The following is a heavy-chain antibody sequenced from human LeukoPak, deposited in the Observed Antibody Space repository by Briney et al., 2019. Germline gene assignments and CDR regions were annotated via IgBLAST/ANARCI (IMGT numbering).Heavy chain of an antibody. CDR1: GGSISSYY. Sequence: SETLSLTCTGSGGSISSYYWSWIRQPPGKGLEGVGYIYYSGSTNYNPSLKSRVTISVDTSKNQFSLKLSSVTAADTAVYYCARGTSAAGTSPTIDYWGQGTLVTVSS. J-gene: IGHJ4*02. V-gene: IGHV4-59*01. D-gene: IGHD6-13*01. CDR3: ARGTSAAGTSPTIDY. CDR2: IYYSGST.